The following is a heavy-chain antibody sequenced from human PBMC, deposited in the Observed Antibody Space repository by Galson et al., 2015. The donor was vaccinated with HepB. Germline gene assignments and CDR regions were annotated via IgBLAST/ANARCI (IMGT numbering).Heavy chain of an antibody. V-gene: IGHV3-48*01. J-gene: IGHJ4*02. D-gene: IGHD3-3*01. CDR2: ISSGSSTI. CDR3: ARIGGYYSFDR. Sequence: SLRLSCAASGFIFSSHSMNWVRQAPGKGLEWISYISSGSSTISYADSVKGRFTISRDNAKNSLYLQMNSLRAEDTAVYYCARIGGYYSFDRWGQGTLVTVSS. CDR1: GFIFSSHS.